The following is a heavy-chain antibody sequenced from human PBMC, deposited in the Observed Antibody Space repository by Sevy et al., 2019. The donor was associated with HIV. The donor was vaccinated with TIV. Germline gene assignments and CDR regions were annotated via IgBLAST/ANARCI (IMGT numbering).Heavy chain of an antibody. V-gene: IGHV2-5*02. CDR1: GFSLSTSGVG. CDR2: IYWDDDT. D-gene: IGHD2-8*01. CDR3: AHRRDDTVVMVYCDFDY. J-gene: IGHJ4*02. Sequence: SGPTLVNPTQTLTLTCTFSGFSLSTSGVGVGWIRQPPGKALEWLALIYWDDDTRYSPSLKNRLTITKETSKNQDVLTMTNMDPVDTATYYCAHRRDDTVVMVYCDFDYWGQGTLVTVSS.